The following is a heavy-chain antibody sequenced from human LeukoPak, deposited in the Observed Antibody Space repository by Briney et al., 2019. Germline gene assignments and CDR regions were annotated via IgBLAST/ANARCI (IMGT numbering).Heavy chain of an antibody. CDR3: ARDRNIYYDSSGYHFDY. CDR2: IIPIFGTA. CDR1: GGTFSSYA. Sequence: ASVKVSCKATGGTFSSYAISWVRQAPGQGLEWMGGIIPIFGTANYAQKFQGRVTITADKSTSTAYMELSSLRSEDTAVYYCARDRNIYYDSSGYHFDYWGQGTLVTVSS. J-gene: IGHJ4*02. D-gene: IGHD3-22*01. V-gene: IGHV1-69*06.